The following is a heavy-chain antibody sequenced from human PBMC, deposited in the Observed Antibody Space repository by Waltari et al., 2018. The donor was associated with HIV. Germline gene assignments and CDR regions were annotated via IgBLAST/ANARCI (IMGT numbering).Heavy chain of an antibody. J-gene: IGHJ3*02. D-gene: IGHD3-22*01. Sequence: EVQLVQSGAEVRKSGESLKISCKASGYPFTTSWIAWVRQMSGEGLEWMGIIYPFDSDTRYNPSFEGQITISADKSLATAYLEWSNLNASDAAIYYCARLFYYDTTGYINNAFDIWGQGTVVTVS. CDR2: IYPFDSDT. CDR3: ARLFYYDTTGYINNAFDI. V-gene: IGHV5-51*03. CDR1: GYPFTTSW.